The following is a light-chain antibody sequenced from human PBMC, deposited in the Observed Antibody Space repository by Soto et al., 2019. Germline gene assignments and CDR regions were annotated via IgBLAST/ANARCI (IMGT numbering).Light chain of an antibody. J-gene: IGLJ1*01. CDR2: EVS. CDR3: CSYAGSNNFV. V-gene: IGLV2-8*01. CDR1: SSDVGGYNY. Sequence: QSALTQPPSASGSPGQSVTISCTGTSSDVGGYNYVSWYQQHPGKAPKLMIYEVSQRPSGVPDRFSGSKSGNTASLTVSGLQAEDEADYYCCSYAGSNNFVFGTGTKLTVL.